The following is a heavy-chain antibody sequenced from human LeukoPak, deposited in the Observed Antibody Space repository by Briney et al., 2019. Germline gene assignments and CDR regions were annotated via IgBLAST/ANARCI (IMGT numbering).Heavy chain of an antibody. CDR3: AAHPHCSSTSCYPYYYYYYYMDV. J-gene: IGHJ6*03. CDR1: GYTFTSYG. D-gene: IGHD2-2*01. V-gene: IGHV1-18*01. CDR2: ISAYNGNT. Sequence: GASVKVSCKASGYTFTSYGISWVRQAPGQGLEWMGWISAYNGNTNYAQKLQGRVTMTTDTSTSTAYMELRSLRSDDTAVYYCAAHPHCSSTSCYPYYYYYYYMDVWGKGTTVTVSS.